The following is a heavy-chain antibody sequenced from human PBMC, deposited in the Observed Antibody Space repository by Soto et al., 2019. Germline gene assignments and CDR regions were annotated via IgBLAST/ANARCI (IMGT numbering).Heavy chain of an antibody. D-gene: IGHD2-2*01. V-gene: IGHV5-51*01. CDR2: IYPGDSDT. J-gene: IGHJ4*02. CDR1: GYSFTSYW. CDR3: ARGKGVLVPAAPAPFDY. Sequence: PGESLKISCKGSGYSFTSYWIGWVRQMPGKGLEWMGIIYPGDSDTRYSPSFQGQVTISADKSISTAYLQWSSLKASDTAMYYCARGKGVLVPAAPAPFDYWGQGTLVTVSS.